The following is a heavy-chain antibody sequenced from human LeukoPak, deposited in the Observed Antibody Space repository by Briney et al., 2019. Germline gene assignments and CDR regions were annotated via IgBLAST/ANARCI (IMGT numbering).Heavy chain of an antibody. CDR1: GYIFTSYN. V-gene: IGHV1-46*01. Sequence: ASVTVSCKASGYIFTSYNIYWLRQAPGQGLDWMGIINPSGGSTNYAQKFQGRVTITRDTSTSTVYMELSSLRSEDTAVYYCARFAVHRRITVAGQFGLDYWGQGTLVSVSS. CDR3: ARFAVHRRITVAGQFGLDY. D-gene: IGHD6-19*01. CDR2: INPSGGST. J-gene: IGHJ4*02.